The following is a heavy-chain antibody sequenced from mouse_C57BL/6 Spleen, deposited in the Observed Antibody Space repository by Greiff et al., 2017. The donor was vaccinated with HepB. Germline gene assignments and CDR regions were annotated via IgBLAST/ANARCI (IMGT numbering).Heavy chain of an antibody. CDR2: ISYDGSN. D-gene: IGHD2-4*01. Sequence: EVKLVESGPGLVKPSQSLSLTCSVTGYSITSGYYWNWIRQFPGNKLEWMGYISYDGSNNYNPSLKNRISITRDTSKNQFFLKLNSVTTEDTATYYCAIVDYDEGVYAMDYWGQGTSVTVSS. V-gene: IGHV3-6*01. J-gene: IGHJ4*01. CDR1: GYSITSGYY. CDR3: AIVDYDEGVYAMDY.